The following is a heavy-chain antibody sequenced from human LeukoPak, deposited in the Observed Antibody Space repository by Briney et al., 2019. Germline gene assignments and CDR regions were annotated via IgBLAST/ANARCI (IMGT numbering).Heavy chain of an antibody. Sequence: GASVKVSCKVSGYTLTELSMHWVRQAPGKGLEWMGGFDPEDGETIYAQKFQGRVTMTEDTSTDTAYMELSSLRYDDTAVYYCVRGGALCYDFWDWGQGTLVTVSS. CDR3: VRGGALCYDFWD. V-gene: IGHV1-24*01. J-gene: IGHJ4*02. CDR1: GYTLTELS. D-gene: IGHD3-3*01. CDR2: FDPEDGET.